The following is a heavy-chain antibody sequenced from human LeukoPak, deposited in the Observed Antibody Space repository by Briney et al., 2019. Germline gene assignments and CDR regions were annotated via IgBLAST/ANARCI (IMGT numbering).Heavy chain of an antibody. J-gene: IGHJ4*02. CDR1: GGTFSSYA. CDR3: ARDAGYCSGGSCYSE. Sequence: SVKVSCRASGGTFSSYAISWVRQAPGQGLEWMGGIIPIFGTANYAQKFQGRVTITADESTSTAYMELSSLRSEDTAVYYCARDAGYCSGGSCYSEWGQGTLVTVSS. CDR2: IIPIFGTA. D-gene: IGHD2-15*01. V-gene: IGHV1-69*13.